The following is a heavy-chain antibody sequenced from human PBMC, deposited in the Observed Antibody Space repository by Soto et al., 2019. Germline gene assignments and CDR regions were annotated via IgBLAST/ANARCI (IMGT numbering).Heavy chain of an antibody. J-gene: IGHJ4*02. V-gene: IGHV4-30-4*01. D-gene: IGHD5-18*01. CDR1: GGSISSGDYY. Sequence: PSETLSLTCTVSGGSISSGDYYWSWIRQPPGKGLEWIGYIYYSGSTCYNPSLKSRVTISVDTSKNQFSLKLSSVTAADTAVYYCARQLRGYSYGYFDYWGQGTLVTVSS. CDR3: ARQLRGYSYGYFDY. CDR2: IYYSGST.